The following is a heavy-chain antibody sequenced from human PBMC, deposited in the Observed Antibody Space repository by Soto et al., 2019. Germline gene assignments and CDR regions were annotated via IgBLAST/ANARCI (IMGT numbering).Heavy chain of an antibody. Sequence: SVKVSCKASGGTFSSYAISWVRQAPGQGLEWMGGIIPIFGTANYAQKFQGRVTITADESTSTAYMELSSLRSEDTAVYYCATEYSSSSRYYGMDVWGQGTTVTVSS. CDR3: ATEYSSSSRYYGMDV. CDR2: IIPIFGTA. J-gene: IGHJ6*02. CDR1: GGTFSSYA. D-gene: IGHD6-6*01. V-gene: IGHV1-69*13.